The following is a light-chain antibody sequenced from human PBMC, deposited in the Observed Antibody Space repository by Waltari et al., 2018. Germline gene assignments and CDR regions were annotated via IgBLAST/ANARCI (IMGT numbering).Light chain of an antibody. CDR1: QGISSY. J-gene: IGKJ3*01. V-gene: IGKV1-8*01. CDR2: AAS. Sequence: AIRMTQSPSSFSASTGDRVTITCRASQGISSYLAWYQHKPGKAPKLLIYAASTLQSGVPSRFSGIGSGTDFTLTISCLQSEDFATYYCQQYYSYPLTFGPGTKVDIK. CDR3: QQYYSYPLT.